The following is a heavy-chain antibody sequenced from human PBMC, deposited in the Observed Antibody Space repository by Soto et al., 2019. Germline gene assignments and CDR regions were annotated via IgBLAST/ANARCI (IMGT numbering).Heavy chain of an antibody. Sequence: SSVKVSCKAPGYTFTTYVLHWVRQAPGQGLEWMGGIVPIADTSTYAQKFQGRVTITADESTSTAYMELSSLRSDDTAIYYCVRVVAIPGYPDNWG. CDR2: IVPIADTS. V-gene: IGHV1-69*13. CDR3: VRVVAIPGYPDN. CDR1: GYTFTTYV. D-gene: IGHD2-15*01. J-gene: IGHJ4*03.